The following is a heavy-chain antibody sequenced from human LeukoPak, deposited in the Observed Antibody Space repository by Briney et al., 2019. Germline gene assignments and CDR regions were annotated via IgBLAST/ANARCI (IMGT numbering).Heavy chain of an antibody. CDR3: ARVTTTTLSD. CDR2: TYYRSKCYN. Sequence: QTLSHTRVLSGDSFSRNSAAWGWARQSPSSGLELLGTTYYRSKCYNDYALSVKSRITINPDTSKNQFSLQLNSVTPEDTAVYYCARVTTTTLSDWGQGTLVTVSS. J-gene: IGHJ4*02. D-gene: IGHD5-24*01. CDR1: GDSFSRNSAA. V-gene: IGHV6-1*01.